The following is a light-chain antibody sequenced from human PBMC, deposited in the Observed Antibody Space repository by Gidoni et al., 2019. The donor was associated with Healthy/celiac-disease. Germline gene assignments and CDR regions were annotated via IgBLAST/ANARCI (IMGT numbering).Light chain of an antibody. CDR3: QQRSNWPLT. J-gene: IGKJ4*01. CDR2: DAS. Sequence: DIVFTQSPATLSLSPGERSTLSCRASQSVSSYLAWYQQKPGQAPRLLIYDASNRDTGIPARFSGSGSGTDFTLTISSLEPEDFAVYYCQQRSNWPLTFGGGTKVEIK. CDR1: QSVSSY. V-gene: IGKV3-11*01.